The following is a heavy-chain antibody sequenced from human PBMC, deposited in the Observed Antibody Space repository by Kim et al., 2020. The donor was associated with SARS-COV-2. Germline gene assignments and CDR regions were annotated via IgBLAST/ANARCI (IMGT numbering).Heavy chain of an antibody. J-gene: IGHJ3*02. CDR1: GGSFSGYY. CDR3: ARVQLWLRGAFDS. CDR2: INHSGST. D-gene: IGHD5-18*01. V-gene: IGHV4-34*01. Sequence: SETLSLTCAVYGGSFSGYYWSWIRQPPGKGLEWIGEINHSGSTNYNPSLKSRVTISVDTSKNQFSLKLSSVTAAATAVYYCARVQLWLRGAFDSWGQGTMVTVSS.